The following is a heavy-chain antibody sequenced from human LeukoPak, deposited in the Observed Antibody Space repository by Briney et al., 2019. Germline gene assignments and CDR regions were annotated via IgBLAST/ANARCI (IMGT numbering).Heavy chain of an antibody. D-gene: IGHD6-19*01. V-gene: IGHV1-69*01. J-gene: IGHJ6*03. CDR2: IIPIFGTA. CDR1: GGTFSSYA. CDR3: ARDFLSSGWYGKYYYYMDV. Sequence: ASVKVSCKASGGTFSSYAISWVRQAPGQGLEWMGGIIPIFGTANYAQKFQGRVTITADESTSIAYMELSSLRSEDTAVYYCARDFLSSGWYGKYYYYMDVWGKGTTVTVSS.